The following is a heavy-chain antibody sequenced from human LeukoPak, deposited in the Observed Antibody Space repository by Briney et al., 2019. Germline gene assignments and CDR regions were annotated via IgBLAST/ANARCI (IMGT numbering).Heavy chain of an antibody. Sequence: SETLSLTCTVSGGSISSYYWSWIRQPAGKGLEWIGRIYTSGSTNYNPSLKSRVTMSVDTSKNQFSLKLSSVTAADTAVYYCARGIVVVSAAMRSGYYYYMDVWGKGTTVTVSS. CDR2: IYTSGST. CDR1: GGSISSYY. D-gene: IGHD2-2*01. V-gene: IGHV4-4*07. CDR3: ARGIVVVSAAMRSGYYYYMDV. J-gene: IGHJ6*03.